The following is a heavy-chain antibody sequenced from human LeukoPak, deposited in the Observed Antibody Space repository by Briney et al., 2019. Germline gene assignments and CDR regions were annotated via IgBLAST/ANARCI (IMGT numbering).Heavy chain of an antibody. CDR1: GFTVSSNY. J-gene: IGHJ4*02. D-gene: IGHD4-17*01. Sequence: AGSLRLSCAAAGFTVSSNYMSWVRQAPGKGLEWVSVIYSGGSTYYADSVKGRFTISRDSSKYTLYLQMNSLRAEDTAVYYCARDGYGYFDYWGQGTLVTVSS. CDR2: IYSGGST. CDR3: ARDGYGYFDY. V-gene: IGHV3-53*01.